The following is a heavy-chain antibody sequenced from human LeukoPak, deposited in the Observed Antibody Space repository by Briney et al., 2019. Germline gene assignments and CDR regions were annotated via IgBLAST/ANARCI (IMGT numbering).Heavy chain of an antibody. CDR2: ISSSSSYI. CDR1: GFTFSSYS. V-gene: IGHV3-21*01. CDR3: ARAHYYDSSGYYYDVT. D-gene: IGHD3-22*01. J-gene: IGHJ5*02. Sequence: GGSLGLSCAASGFTFSSYSMTWVRRAPGKGREGVSSISSSSSYIYYADSVKGRFTISRDNAKNSLYLQMNSLRAENTAVYYCARAHYYDSSGYYYDVTWGQGTLVTVSS.